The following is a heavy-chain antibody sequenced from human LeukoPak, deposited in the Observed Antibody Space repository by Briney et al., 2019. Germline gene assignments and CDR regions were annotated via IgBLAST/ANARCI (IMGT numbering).Heavy chain of an antibody. D-gene: IGHD4-11*01. CDR2: IYYSGST. CDR3: ARSYSNYVYYYYYMDV. CDR1: GGSISSSSHY. V-gene: IGHV4-39*01. J-gene: IGHJ6*03. Sequence: SETLSLTCTVSGGSISSSSHYWGWIRQPPGKGLEWIGSIYYSGSTYYNPSLKSRVTISVDTSKNQFSLKLSSVTAADTAVYYCARSYSNYVYYYYYMDVWGKGTTVTVSS.